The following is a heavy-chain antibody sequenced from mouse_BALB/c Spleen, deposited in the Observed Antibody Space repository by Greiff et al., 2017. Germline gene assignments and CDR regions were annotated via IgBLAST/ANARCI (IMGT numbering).Heavy chain of an antibody. V-gene: IGHV5-6*01. CDR1: GFTFSSYG. J-gene: IGHJ4*01. CDR2: ISSGGSYT. CDR3: ARHGNRYDAMDY. Sequence: EVMLVESGGDLVKPGGSLKLSCAASGFTFSSYGMSWVRQTPDKRLEWVATISSGGSYTYYPDSVKGRFTISRDNAKNTLYLQMSSLKSEDTAMYYCARHGNRYDAMDYWGQGTSVTVSS. D-gene: IGHD2-14*01.